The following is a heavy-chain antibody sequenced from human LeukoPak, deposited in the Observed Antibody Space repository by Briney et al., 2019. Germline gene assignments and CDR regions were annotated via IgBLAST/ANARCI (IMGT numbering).Heavy chain of an antibody. CDR2: ISSSSSYI. Sequence: GGSLRLSCAASGFTFSSYSMNWVRQAPGKGLEWVSPISSSSSYIYYADSVKGRFTISRDNAKNSLYLQMNSLRAEDTAVYYCARDGELCSSTSCYGGFDYWGQGTLVTVSS. J-gene: IGHJ4*02. V-gene: IGHV3-21*01. CDR3: ARDGELCSSTSCYGGFDY. CDR1: GFTFSSYS. D-gene: IGHD2-2*01.